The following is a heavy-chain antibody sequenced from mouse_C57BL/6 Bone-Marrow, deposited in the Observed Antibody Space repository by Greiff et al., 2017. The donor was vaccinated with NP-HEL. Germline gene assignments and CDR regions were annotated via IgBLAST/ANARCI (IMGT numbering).Heavy chain of an antibody. CDR2: IDPSDSYT. Sequence: QVQLKQPGAELVKPGASVKLSCKASGYTFTSYWMQWVKQRPGQGLEWIGEIDPSDSYTNYNQKFKGKATLTVDTSSSTSYMQLSSLTSEDSAVYYCARRYPLLRLDYWGQGTTLTVSS. J-gene: IGHJ2*01. CDR3: ARRYPLLRLDY. D-gene: IGHD1-2*01. CDR1: GYTFTSYW. V-gene: IGHV1-50*01.